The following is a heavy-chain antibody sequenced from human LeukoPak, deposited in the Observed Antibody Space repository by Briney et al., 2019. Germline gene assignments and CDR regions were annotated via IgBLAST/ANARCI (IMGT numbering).Heavy chain of an antibody. CDR2: IWYDGSNK. Sequence: GKSLRLSCAASGLSLTTHGMHWVRQAPGKGLEWVAVIWYDGSNKYYADSVKGRFTISRDNSKNTLYLQMNSLRAEDTAVYYCARDRSSSWYHLVDYWGQGTLVTVSS. CDR3: ARDRSSSWYHLVDY. D-gene: IGHD6-13*01. J-gene: IGHJ4*02. V-gene: IGHV3-33*01. CDR1: GLSLTTHG.